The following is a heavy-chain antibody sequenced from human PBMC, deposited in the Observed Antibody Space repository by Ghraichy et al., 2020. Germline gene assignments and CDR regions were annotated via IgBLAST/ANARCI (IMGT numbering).Heavy chain of an antibody. CDR1: GYTFTSYG. Sequence: ASVKVSCKASGYTFTSYGISWVRQAPGQGLEWMGWISAYNGNTNYAQKLQGRVTMTTDTSTSTAYMELRSLRSDDTAVYYCARDNGDYDAGWFDPWGQGTLVTVSS. CDR2: ISAYNGNT. CDR3: ARDNGDYDAGWFDP. J-gene: IGHJ5*02. V-gene: IGHV1-18*01. D-gene: IGHD4-17*01.